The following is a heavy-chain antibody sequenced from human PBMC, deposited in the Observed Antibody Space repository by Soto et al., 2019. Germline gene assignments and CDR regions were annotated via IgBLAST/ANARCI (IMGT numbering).Heavy chain of an antibody. J-gene: IGHJ4*02. V-gene: IGHV3-21*03. CDR2: ISTWSSYS. Sequence: ESGGGLVKPGGALRLSCTASGFTLSDYNMNWVRQAPGKGLEWVSYISTWSSYSFYADSVKGRFTISRDNSKSSLYLQMNSLRDEDTAVYYCARARHDNGELDYWGQGALVTVSS. CDR1: GFTLSDYN. D-gene: IGHD3-10*01. CDR3: ARARHDNGELDY.